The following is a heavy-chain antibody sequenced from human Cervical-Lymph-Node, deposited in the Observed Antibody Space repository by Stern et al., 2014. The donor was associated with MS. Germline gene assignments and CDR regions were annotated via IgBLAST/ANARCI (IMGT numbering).Heavy chain of an antibody. J-gene: IGHJ4*02. CDR2: ISRGSSMI. D-gene: IGHD3-3*01. Sequence: EVQLVESGGGLVQPGGSLRLSCAASGFTFGTTNMAWVRQAPGKGLEWISYISRGSSMIHYADSVKGRFTISRDNAKNTLYLQMDRVRDEDTAVYYCATDPTLVMFGAVIHYFDFWGQGTLVAVSS. V-gene: IGHV3-48*02. CDR1: GFTFGTTN. CDR3: ATDPTLVMFGAVIHYFDF.